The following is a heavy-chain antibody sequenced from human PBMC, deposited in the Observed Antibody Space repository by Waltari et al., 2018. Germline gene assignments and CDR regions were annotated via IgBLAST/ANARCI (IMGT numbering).Heavy chain of an antibody. CDR3: AKGAAYGSGYYTVYWYFDL. D-gene: IGHD3-3*01. V-gene: IGHV5-51*01. Sequence: EVQLVQSGAEVKRPGESLKISCKTSGYSFTSYWISWVRQMPGKGLEWMGAIDPSDSDTRYSPSFQGQVTISADKSISTAYLQWSSLKASDTATYYCAKGAAYGSGYYTVYWYFDLWGPGTPITISS. CDR2: IDPSDSDT. J-gene: IGHJ2*01. CDR1: GYSFTSYW.